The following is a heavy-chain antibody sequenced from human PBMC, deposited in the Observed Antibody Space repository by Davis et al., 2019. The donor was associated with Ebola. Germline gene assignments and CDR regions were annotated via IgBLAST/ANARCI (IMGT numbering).Heavy chain of an antibody. V-gene: IGHV3-7*03. CDR2: IKQDGSEK. CDR3: TRVNAVTGYSRFDS. CDR1: ATTFGSYA. Sequence: GGPLRLSCTDPATTFGSYALTWVRQPPGKGLEWVPNIKQDGSEKYYVDSVKGRFTISRDNARNLVYVQMNSLRAEDTALYHCTRVNAVTGYSRFDSWGQGTLVTVPS. D-gene: IGHD3-9*01. J-gene: IGHJ5*01.